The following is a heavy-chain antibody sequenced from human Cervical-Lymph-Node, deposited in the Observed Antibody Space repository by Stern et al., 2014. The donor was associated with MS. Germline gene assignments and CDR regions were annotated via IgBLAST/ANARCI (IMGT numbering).Heavy chain of an antibody. J-gene: IGHJ6*02. CDR3: ARGACRSTSCYSFNYYYFAMDV. CDR2: IIPTDGGA. CDR1: GYTFTNYF. V-gene: IGHV1-46*01. Sequence: QLVQSGAEVTKPGASVKVSCKASGYTFTNYFVHWVRQAPGQGLEWMGIIIPTDGGASYAEKFKGRVTLTRDTSTDTVYMELSSLRSEDTAVYYCARGACRSTSCYSFNYYYFAMDVWGQGTTVTVSS. D-gene: IGHD2-2*02.